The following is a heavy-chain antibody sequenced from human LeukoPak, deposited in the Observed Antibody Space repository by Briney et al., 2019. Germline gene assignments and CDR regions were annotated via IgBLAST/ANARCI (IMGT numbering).Heavy chain of an antibody. D-gene: IGHD3-22*01. CDR1: GFTFSFYA. Sequence: PGGSLRLSCAASGFTFSFYAMHWVRQAPGKGLEWVAVISSDESNKFYADSVKGRFTISRDNSKNILYLQMNSLRAEDTAVYYCAKDRRAYYYDSSGYSPYYYYGMDVWGQGTTVTVSS. V-gene: IGHV3-30-3*01. CDR3: AKDRRAYYYDSSGYSPYYYYGMDV. CDR2: ISSDESNK. J-gene: IGHJ6*02.